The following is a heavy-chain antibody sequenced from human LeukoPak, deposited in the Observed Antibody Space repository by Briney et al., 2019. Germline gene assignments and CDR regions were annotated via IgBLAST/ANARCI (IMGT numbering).Heavy chain of an antibody. CDR2: LYPGVGT. CDR1: GGPIFSYY. CDR3: ARLKFYDSTGYSPGHYMDV. D-gene: IGHD3-22*01. J-gene: IGHJ6*03. Sequence: PSETLSLTCTVSGGPIFSYYWSWIRQTAGKGLEWIGRLYPGVGTDYNPSLKSRVTMSVDTSKEQFALKLSAVTAADTAVYYCARLKFYDSTGYSPGHYMDVWGKGTTVTVSS. V-gene: IGHV4-4*07.